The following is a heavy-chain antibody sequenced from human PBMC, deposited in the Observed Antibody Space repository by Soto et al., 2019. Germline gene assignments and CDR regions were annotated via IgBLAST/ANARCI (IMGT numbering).Heavy chain of an antibody. Sequence: VQLVQSGTEVKKPGSSVKVSCKASGGTFSSYAISWVRQAPGQGLEWMGGIIPIFGTANYAQKFQGRVTITADESTSTAYMELSSLRSEDTAVYYCARPDIVLVPAANNYYGMDVWGQGTTVTVSS. CDR2: IIPIFGTA. J-gene: IGHJ6*02. CDR3: ARPDIVLVPAANNYYGMDV. D-gene: IGHD2-2*01. CDR1: GGTFSSYA. V-gene: IGHV1-69*12.